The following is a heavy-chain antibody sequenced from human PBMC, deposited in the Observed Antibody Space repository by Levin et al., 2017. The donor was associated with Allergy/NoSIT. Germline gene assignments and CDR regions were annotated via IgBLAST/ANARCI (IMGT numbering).Heavy chain of an antibody. V-gene: IGHV6-1*01. J-gene: IGHJ6*02. D-gene: IGHD3-10*01. CDR2: TYYRSKWYN. Sequence: PSETLSLTCAISGDSVSSNSAAWNWIRQSPSRGLEWLGRTYYRSKWYNDYAVSVKSRITINPDTSKNQFSLQLNSVTPEDTAVYYCAREGVSYYGSGSYYNLPSNYYYYGMDVWGQGTTVTVSS. CDR1: GDSVSSNSAA. CDR3: AREGVSYYGSGSYYNLPSNYYYYGMDV.